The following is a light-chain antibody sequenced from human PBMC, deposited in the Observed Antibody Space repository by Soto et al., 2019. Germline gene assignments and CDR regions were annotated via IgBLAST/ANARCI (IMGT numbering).Light chain of an antibody. CDR3: QHYGGLWT. Sequence: DIQMTQSPSTVSASVGDRVTITCRASQSITNRLAWYQQKPGKAPKVLIYDASNLESGVASRFSGSGSGTEFILTISSLQPDDFATYYCQHYGGLWTFGQGTRVDIK. CDR1: QSITNR. V-gene: IGKV1-5*01. J-gene: IGKJ1*01. CDR2: DAS.